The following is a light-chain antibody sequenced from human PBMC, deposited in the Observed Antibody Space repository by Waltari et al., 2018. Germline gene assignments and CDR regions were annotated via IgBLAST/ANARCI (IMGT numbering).Light chain of an antibody. CDR1: SSSVGGYNY. CDR2: DVS. J-gene: IGLJ1*01. V-gene: IGLV2-14*01. CDR3: SSYTSSTPYV. Sequence: QSALTQPASVSGSPGHSITISCTGTSSSVGGYNYVSWYQQHPGKAPKLMIYDVSNRPSGVSNRFSGSKSGNTASLTISGLQAEDEADYYCSSYTSSTPYVFGTGTKVTVL.